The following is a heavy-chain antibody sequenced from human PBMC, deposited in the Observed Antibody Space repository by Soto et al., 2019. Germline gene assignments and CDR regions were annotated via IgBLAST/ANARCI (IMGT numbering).Heavy chain of an antibody. CDR3: TRGGIAVAEEYYYGMDV. Sequence: QVQLVQSGAEVKKPGASVKVSCKASGYTFTSYGISWVRQAPGQGLEWMGWISAYNGNTNYAQKLQGRVTMTTDTSTSTAYIELRSLRSDDTAVYYCTRGGIAVAEEYYYGMDVWGQGTTVTVSS. CDR1: GYTFTSYG. CDR2: ISAYNGNT. V-gene: IGHV1-18*01. D-gene: IGHD6-19*01. J-gene: IGHJ6*02.